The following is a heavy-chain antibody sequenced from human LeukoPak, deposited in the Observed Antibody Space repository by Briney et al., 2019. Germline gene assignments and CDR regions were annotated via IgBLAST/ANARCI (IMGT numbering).Heavy chain of an antibody. CDR3: AELGITMIGGV. CDR2: ISSSGSTI. CDR1: GSPFSSYE. J-gene: IGHJ6*04. V-gene: IGHV3-48*03. D-gene: IGHD3-10*02. Sequence: GGPLRLSGAASGSPFSSYEMNWVRQAPGKGLEWVSYISSSGSTIYYADSVKGRFTISRDNAKNLLYLQMNSLRAEDTAVYYCAELGITMIGGVWGKGTTVTISS.